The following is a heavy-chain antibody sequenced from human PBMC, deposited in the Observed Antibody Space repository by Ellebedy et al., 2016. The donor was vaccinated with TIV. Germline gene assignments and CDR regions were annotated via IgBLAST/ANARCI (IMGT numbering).Heavy chain of an antibody. D-gene: IGHD2-2*01. CDR1: GYTFTSYY. V-gene: IGHV1-46*01. CDR3: ARDRTGCSSTSCYWAGVHWFDP. Sequence: ASVKVSXXASGYTFTSYYMHWVRQAPGQGLEWMGIINPSGGSTSYAQKFQGRVTMTRDTSTSTVYMELSSLRSEDTAVYYCARDRTGCSSTSCYWAGVHWFDPWGQGTLVTVSS. CDR2: INPSGGST. J-gene: IGHJ5*02.